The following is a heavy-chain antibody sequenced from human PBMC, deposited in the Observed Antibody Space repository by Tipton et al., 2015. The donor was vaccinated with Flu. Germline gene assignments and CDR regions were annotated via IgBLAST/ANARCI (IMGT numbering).Heavy chain of an antibody. Sequence: LRLSCTVSGGSISSFYWSWIRQPPGKGLEWIGYIYSSARTNYNSSLESRVTISVDTSKNQFSLNLSTVTAADAAVYYCAREKDSSGSEYFQHWGQGTLVTVSS. D-gene: IGHD6-19*01. CDR3: AREKDSSGSEYFQH. J-gene: IGHJ1*01. CDR2: IYSSART. V-gene: IGHV4-59*01. CDR1: GGSISSFY.